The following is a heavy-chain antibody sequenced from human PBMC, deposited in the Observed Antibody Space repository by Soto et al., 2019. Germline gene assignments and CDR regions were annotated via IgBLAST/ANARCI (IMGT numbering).Heavy chain of an antibody. CDR2: ISYDGSNK. Sequence: GGSLRLSCAASGFTFSSYGMHWVRQAPGKGLEWVAVISYDGSNKYYADSVKGRFTISRDNSKNTLYLQMNSLRAEDTAVYYCAKDRKVEVATDYWGQGTLVTVS. CDR1: GFTFSSYG. J-gene: IGHJ4*02. D-gene: IGHD5-12*01. V-gene: IGHV3-30*18. CDR3: AKDRKVEVATDY.